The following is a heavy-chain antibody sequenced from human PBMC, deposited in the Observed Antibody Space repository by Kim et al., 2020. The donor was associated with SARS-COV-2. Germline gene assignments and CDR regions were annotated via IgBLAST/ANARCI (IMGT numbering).Heavy chain of an antibody. Sequence: SVKVSCKASGGTFSSYAISWVRQAPGQGLEWMGGIIPIFGTANYAQKFQGRVTITADESTSTAYMELSSLRSEDTAVYYCARDGGILWFRELSNPMDYWGQGTLVTVSS. J-gene: IGHJ4*02. CDR1: GGTFSSYA. D-gene: IGHD3-10*01. V-gene: IGHV1-69*13. CDR3: ARDGGILWFRELSNPMDY. CDR2: IIPIFGTA.